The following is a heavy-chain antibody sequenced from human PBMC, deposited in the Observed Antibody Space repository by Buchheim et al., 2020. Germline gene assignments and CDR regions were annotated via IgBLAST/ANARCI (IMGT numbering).Heavy chain of an antibody. V-gene: IGHV3-33*01. J-gene: IGHJ4*02. Sequence: QVQLVESGGGVVQPGESLRLSCAASGFAFNTHAMHWVRQAPGKGLEWVAFIWYDGSEKHYIDSVKGRFSISRDNSKNTMDLQMNSLRVEDTAVYYCARDPPDSGWSLDYWGQGAL. CDR3: ARDPPDSGWSLDY. D-gene: IGHD6-19*01. CDR1: GFAFNTHA. CDR2: IWYDGSEK.